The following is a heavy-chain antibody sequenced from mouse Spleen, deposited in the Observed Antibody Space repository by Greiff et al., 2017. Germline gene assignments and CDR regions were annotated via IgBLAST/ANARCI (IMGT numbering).Heavy chain of an antibody. J-gene: IGHJ2*01. CDR1: GYAFTNYL. CDR2: INPGSGGT. Sequence: QVQLQQSGAELVRPGTSVKVSCKASGYAFTNYLIEWVKQRPGQGLEWIGVINPGSGGTNYNGKFKSKATLTVDKSSSTAYMQLSSLTSEDSAVYYCARSDYGSSFSFDSWGQGTTLTVSS. V-gene: IGHV1-54*01. D-gene: IGHD1-1*01. CDR3: ARSDYGSSFSFDS.